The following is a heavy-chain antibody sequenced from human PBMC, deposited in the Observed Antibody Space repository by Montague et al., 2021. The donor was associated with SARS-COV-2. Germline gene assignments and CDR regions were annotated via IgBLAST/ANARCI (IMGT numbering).Heavy chain of an antibody. D-gene: IGHD3-10*01. CDR3: ARKGSWRSDLAY. Sequence: SETLSLTCAVYLHSVCSGNQAQIGSPPPGKPVKLDGGIQHTGRNKYKPSLKSRVSMSVDKSWNQFSLRLTSVTAADTAIDYCARKGSWRSDLAYWGQGTLVTVSS. CDR2: IQHTGRN. V-gene: IGHV4-4*02. J-gene: IGHJ4*02. CDR1: LHSVCSGNQ.